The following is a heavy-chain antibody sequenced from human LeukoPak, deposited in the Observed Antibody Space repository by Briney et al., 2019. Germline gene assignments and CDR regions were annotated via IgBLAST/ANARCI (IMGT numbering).Heavy chain of an antibody. D-gene: IGHD3-22*01. CDR3: AKGLGQVVVIRGDAFDI. CDR2: ISGSGGST. J-gene: IGHJ3*02. V-gene: IGHV3-23*01. Sequence: GGSLRLSCAASGFTFSSYAMSWVRQAPGKGLEWVSAISGSGGSTYYADSVKGRFTISRDNSKNTLYPQMNSLRAEDTAVYYCAKGLGQVVVIRGDAFDIWGQGTMVTVSS. CDR1: GFTFSSYA.